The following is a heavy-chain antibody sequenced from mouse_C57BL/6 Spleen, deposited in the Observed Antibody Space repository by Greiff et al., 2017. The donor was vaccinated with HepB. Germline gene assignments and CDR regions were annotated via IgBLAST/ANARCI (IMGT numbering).Heavy chain of an antibody. V-gene: IGHV1-76*01. CDR3: ARRVITTVVGDYFDY. CDR2: IYPGSGNT. D-gene: IGHD1-1*01. CDR1: GYTFTDYY. J-gene: IGHJ2*01. Sequence: VQRVESGAELVRPGASVKLSCKASGYTFTDYYINWVKQRPGQGLEWIARIYPGSGNTYYNEKFKGKATLTAEKSSSTAYMQLSSLTSEDSAVYFCARRVITTVVGDYFDYWGQGTTLTVSS.